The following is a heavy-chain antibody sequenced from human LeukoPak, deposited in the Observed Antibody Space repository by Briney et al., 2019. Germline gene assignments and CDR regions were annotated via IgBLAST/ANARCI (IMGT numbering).Heavy chain of an antibody. J-gene: IGHJ4*02. V-gene: IGHV1-69*05. D-gene: IGHD3-3*01. CDR3: AGGNYDFWSGNFDY. CDR2: IIPIFGTA. Sequence: GASVKVSCKASGGTFSSYAISWVRQAPGQGLEWMGRIIPIFGTANYAQKFQGRVTITTDESTSTAYMELSSLRSEDTAVYYCAGGNYDFWSGNFDYWGQGTLVTVSS. CDR1: GGTFSSYA.